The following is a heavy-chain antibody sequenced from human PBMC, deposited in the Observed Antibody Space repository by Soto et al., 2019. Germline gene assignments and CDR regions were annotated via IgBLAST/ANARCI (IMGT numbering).Heavy chain of an antibody. CDR3: GRAISGKKPVNFDY. D-gene: IGHD2-15*01. Sequence: SETLSLTCAVYGGSFSGYYWSWIRQPPGKGLEWIGEINHSGSTNYNPSLKSRVTISVDTSKNQFSLKLSSVTAADTAVYYCGRAISGKKPVNFDYWGKGTLVTVPS. CDR1: GGSFSGYY. CDR2: INHSGST. V-gene: IGHV4-34*01. J-gene: IGHJ4*02.